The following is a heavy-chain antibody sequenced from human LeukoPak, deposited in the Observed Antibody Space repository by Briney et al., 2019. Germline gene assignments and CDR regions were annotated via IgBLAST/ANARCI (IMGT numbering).Heavy chain of an antibody. CDR3: ARDPTDYPGRCYYYGMDV. D-gene: IGHD4-17*01. CDR1: GFTFSSYS. Sequence: GGSLRLSCAASGFTFSSYSMNWVRQAPGKGLEWVSSISSSSSYIYYADSVKGRFTISRDNAKNSLYLQMNSLRAEDTAVYYCARDPTDYPGRCYYYGMDVWGQGTTVTVSS. J-gene: IGHJ6*02. V-gene: IGHV3-21*01. CDR2: ISSSSSYI.